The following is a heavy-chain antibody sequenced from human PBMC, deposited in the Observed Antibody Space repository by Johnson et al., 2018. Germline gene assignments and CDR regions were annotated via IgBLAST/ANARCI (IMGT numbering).Heavy chain of an antibody. Sequence: VQLVESGAEVIQPGESLKISCKGSGYTFTNYWIGWVRQMPGKGMEWIGIISPGDSDTRYSPSFQGQATISVDKSISTASLQWSSLKASGTAMYYCARQDISSSGYYYYGLDVWGQGTTVTVSS. CDR2: ISPGDSDT. V-gene: IGHV5-51*01. J-gene: IGHJ6*02. CDR3: ARQDISSSGYYYYGLDV. CDR1: GYTFTNYW. D-gene: IGHD6-6*01.